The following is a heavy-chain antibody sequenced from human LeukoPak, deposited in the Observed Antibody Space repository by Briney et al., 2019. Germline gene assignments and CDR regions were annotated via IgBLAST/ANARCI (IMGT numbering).Heavy chain of an antibody. J-gene: IGHJ3*02. V-gene: IGHV4-4*02. Sequence: PSGTLSLACAVSGGSISSSNWWSWVRQPPGKGLEWIGEIYHSGSTNYNPSLKSRVTISVDKSKNQFSLKLSSVTAADTAVYYCAREVVVPAAGAFDIWGQGTMVTVSS. CDR3: AREVVVPAAGAFDI. CDR1: GGSISSSNW. CDR2: IYHSGST. D-gene: IGHD2-2*01.